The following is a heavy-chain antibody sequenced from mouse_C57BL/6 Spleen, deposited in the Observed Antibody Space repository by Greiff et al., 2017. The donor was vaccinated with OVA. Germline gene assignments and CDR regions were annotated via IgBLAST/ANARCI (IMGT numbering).Heavy chain of an antibody. CDR1: GYAFSSYW. J-gene: IGHJ4*01. V-gene: IGHV1-80*01. CDR2: IYPGDGDT. D-gene: IGHD2-2*01. CDR3: ARCYYGYDVGYAMDY. Sequence: LVESGAELVKPGASVKISCKASGYAFSSYWMNWVKQRPGKGLEWIGQIYPGDGDTNYNGKFKGKATLTADKSSSTAYMQLSSLTSEDSAVYFCARCYYGYDVGYAMDYWGQGTSVTVSS.